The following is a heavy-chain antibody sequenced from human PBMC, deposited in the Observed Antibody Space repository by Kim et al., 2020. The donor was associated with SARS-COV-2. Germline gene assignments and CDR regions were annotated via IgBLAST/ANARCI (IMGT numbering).Heavy chain of an antibody. CDR1: GYTFTSYD. J-gene: IGHJ6*03. V-gene: IGHV1-8*02. Sequence: ASVKVFCKASGYTFTSYDINWVRQATGQGLEWMGWMNPNSGNTGYAQKFQGIVTMTRNTSISTAYMELSSLRSEDTAVYYCARGHLKSIVVVIAPRPYYYYMDDWGKGTTVTVSS. CDR2: MNPNSGNT. D-gene: IGHD2-21*01. CDR3: ARGHLKSIVVVIAPRPYYYYMDD.